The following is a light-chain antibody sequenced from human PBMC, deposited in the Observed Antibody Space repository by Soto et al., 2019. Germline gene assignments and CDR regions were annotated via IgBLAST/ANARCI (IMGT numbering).Light chain of an antibody. CDR3: QQYGSSPS. CDR2: GAS. V-gene: IGKV3-20*01. Sequence: EIVLTQSPGTLSLSPGERATLSCRASQSVSSSSLAWYQQRPGQAPRLLIYGASTRDTGIPDRFSGSESGTDFTLIISRLEPEDFAVYYCQQYGSSPSFGGGTKVEIK. J-gene: IGKJ4*01. CDR1: QSVSSSS.